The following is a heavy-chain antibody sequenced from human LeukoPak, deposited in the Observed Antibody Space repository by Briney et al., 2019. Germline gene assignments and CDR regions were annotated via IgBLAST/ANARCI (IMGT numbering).Heavy chain of an antibody. D-gene: IGHD3-22*01. V-gene: IGHV3-23*01. CDR2: ISGRGGST. CDR1: GFTFNIYA. CDR3: AKDAVYDDSSGYLDY. Sequence: GGSLRLSCAASGFTFNIYAMSWVRQAPGKGLEWVSAISGRGGSTYYADSVKGRFIISRDNSKNTLFLQMNSLRAEDTAVYYCAKDAVYDDSSGYLDYWGQGTLVTVSS. J-gene: IGHJ4*02.